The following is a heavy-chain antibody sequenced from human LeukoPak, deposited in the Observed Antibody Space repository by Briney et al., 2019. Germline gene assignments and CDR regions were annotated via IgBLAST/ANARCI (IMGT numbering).Heavy chain of an antibody. D-gene: IGHD1-1*01. CDR2: IKSKTAGGTT. V-gene: IGHV3-15*01. J-gene: IGHJ4*02. Sequence: PGGTLRLSCAASGFTLCNAWMSRVRQAPGQGLEWVGRIKSKTAGGTTDYAAPVKGRFTISRDDSKNTLYLQMNSLKTEDTAVYYCTPEGVQLDYWGQGTLVTVSS. CDR1: GFTLCNAW. CDR3: TPEGVQLDY.